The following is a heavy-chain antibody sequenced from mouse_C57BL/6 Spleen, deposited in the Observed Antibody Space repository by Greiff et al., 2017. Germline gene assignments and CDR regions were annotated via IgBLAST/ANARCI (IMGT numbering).Heavy chain of an antibody. D-gene: IGHD1-1*01. Sequence: QVQLQQPGAELVKPGASVKLSCKASGYTFTSYWMQWVKQRPGQGLEWIGEIDPSDSYTNYNQKFKGKATLTVDTSSNTAYLQLSSLTSEDSAVYYCARGGKYGSSGYWGQGTTLTVSS. V-gene: IGHV1-50*01. CDR1: GYTFTSYW. CDR2: IDPSDSYT. CDR3: ARGGKYGSSGY. J-gene: IGHJ2*01.